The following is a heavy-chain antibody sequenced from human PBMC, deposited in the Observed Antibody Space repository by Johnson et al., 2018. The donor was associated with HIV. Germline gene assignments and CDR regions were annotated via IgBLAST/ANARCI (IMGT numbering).Heavy chain of an antibody. CDR1: GFTVSSNY. J-gene: IGHJ3*02. Sequence: EKLVESGGGLIQPGGSLRLSCAASGFTVSSNYMSWVRQAPGKGLEWVSVIYSGGSTYYADSVKGRFTISRDNSKNTLYLQMNSPRAEDTAVYYCARRWGGKWNMAFDIWGQGTMVTVSS. D-gene: IGHD2/OR15-2a*01. CDR3: ARRWGGKWNMAFDI. CDR2: IYSGGST. V-gene: IGHV3-53*01.